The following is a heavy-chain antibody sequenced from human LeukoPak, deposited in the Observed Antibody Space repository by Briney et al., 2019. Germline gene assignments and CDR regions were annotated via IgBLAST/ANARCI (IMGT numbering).Heavy chain of an antibody. V-gene: IGHV3-53*01. Sequence: GGSLGLSCTVAGFTVSSTYMTWVRQAPEKGLEWVSIIYSGGNTYYADSVSGRFTISRDNSKNTVYLQMNSLRADDTAVYYCARSHILGYWYFDLWGRGTLVTVSS. D-gene: IGHD1-26*01. CDR3: ARSHILGYWYFDL. J-gene: IGHJ2*01. CDR2: IYSGGNT. CDR1: GFTVSSTY.